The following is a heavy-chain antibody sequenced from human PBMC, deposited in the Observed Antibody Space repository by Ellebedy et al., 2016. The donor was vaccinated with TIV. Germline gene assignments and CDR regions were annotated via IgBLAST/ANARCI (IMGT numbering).Heavy chain of an antibody. CDR1: GYPFPNYG. Sequence: AASVKVSCKASGYPFPNYGVSWVRQAPGQGLEWVGWISAYNGNTKYGQKFQGRISLTTETSMGTAYMELRSLRSDDTGVYFSARDVPADAAALLDYWGQGTLVTVSS. V-gene: IGHV1-18*04. CDR2: ISAYNGNT. J-gene: IGHJ4*02. D-gene: IGHD2-2*01. CDR3: ARDVPADAAALLDY.